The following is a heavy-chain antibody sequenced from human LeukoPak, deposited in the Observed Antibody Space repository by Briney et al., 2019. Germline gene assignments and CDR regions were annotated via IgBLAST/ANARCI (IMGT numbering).Heavy chain of an antibody. CDR1: GGSVSSSSYY. V-gene: IGHV4-61*01. CDR3: ARGRGYRLKNWFDP. CDR2: IYYSGST. Sequence: PSETLSLTCTVSGGSVSSSSYYWSWIRQPPGKGLEWIGYIYYSGSTNYNPSLKSRVTISVDTSKNQFSLKLSSVTAADTAVYYCARGRGYRLKNWFDPWGQGTLVTVSS. D-gene: IGHD5-18*01. J-gene: IGHJ5*02.